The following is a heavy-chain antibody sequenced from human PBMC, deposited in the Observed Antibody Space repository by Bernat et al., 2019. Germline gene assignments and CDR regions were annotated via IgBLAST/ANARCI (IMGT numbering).Heavy chain of an antibody. CDR3: AREDSSRWGFDY. CDR2: LWYDGSNK. Sequence: GGGGGGAGGGLGGSCAGAGGAVGSWGVRWGRQAPGEGLGWVAVLWYDGSNKYYADSVKGRFTISRDNSKNTLDLQMNSLRAEDTAVYYCAREDSSRWGFDYWGQGTLVTVSS. CDR1: GGAVGSWG. J-gene: IGHJ4*02. D-gene: IGHD6-13*01. V-gene: IGHV3-33*01.